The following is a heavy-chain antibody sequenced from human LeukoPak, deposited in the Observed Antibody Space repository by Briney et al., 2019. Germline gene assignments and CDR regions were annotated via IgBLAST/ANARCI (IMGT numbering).Heavy chain of an antibody. CDR3: ARGSAFCSDGSCRPGSYYYYMDV. J-gene: IGHJ6*03. V-gene: IGHV1-3*03. D-gene: IGHD2-15*01. CDR2: INAANGKT. CDR1: GYTFIIYA. Sequence: ASVKVSCKASGYTFIIYAMHWVRQAPGQRIQWMGWINAANGKTRYSQEFQGRVTFTRDTSANTVYMELSSLRSDDMAVYYCARGSAFCSDGSCRPGSYYYYMDVWGKGTTVTVSS.